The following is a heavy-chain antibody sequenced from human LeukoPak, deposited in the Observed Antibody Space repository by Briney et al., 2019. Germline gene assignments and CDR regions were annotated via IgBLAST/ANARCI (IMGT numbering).Heavy chain of an antibody. CDR2: INHSGST. CDR1: GGSFSGYY. J-gene: IGHJ4*02. Sequence: SETLSLTCVVYGGSFSGYYWSWIRQPPGKGLEWIGEINHSGSTNYNPSLKSRVTISVDTSKNQFSLTLNSVTAADTAVYYCARVITVRGVIFDYWGQGTLVTVSS. CDR3: ARVITVRGVIFDY. D-gene: IGHD3-16*01. V-gene: IGHV4-34*01.